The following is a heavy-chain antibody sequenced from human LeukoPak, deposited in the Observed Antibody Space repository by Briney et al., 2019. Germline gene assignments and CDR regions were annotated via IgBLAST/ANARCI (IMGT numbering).Heavy chain of an antibody. Sequence: SVKVSCKASGGTFSSYAISWVRQAPGRGLEWMGRIIPILGIANYAQKFQGRVTITADKSTSTAYMELSSLRSEDTAVYYCARARQLYYMDVWGKGTTVTVSS. J-gene: IGHJ6*03. D-gene: IGHD6-13*01. V-gene: IGHV1-69*04. CDR1: GGTFSSYA. CDR3: ARARQLYYMDV. CDR2: IIPILGIA.